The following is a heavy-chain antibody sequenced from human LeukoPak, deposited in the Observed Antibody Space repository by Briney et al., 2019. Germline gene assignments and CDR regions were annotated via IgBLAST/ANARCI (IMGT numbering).Heavy chain of an antibody. CDR3: ARESGSSSWYFPYYFDY. D-gene: IGHD6-13*01. CDR2: IYYSGST. J-gene: IGHJ4*02. CDR1: GGSIRSVIYY. V-gene: IGHV4-39*07. Sequence: PSETLSLTCTVSGGSIRSVIYYWGWIRQPPGKGLEWIGSIYYSGSTYYNPSLKSRVTISVDTSKNQFSLKLSSVTAADTAVYYCARESGSSSWYFPYYFDYWGQGTLVTVSS.